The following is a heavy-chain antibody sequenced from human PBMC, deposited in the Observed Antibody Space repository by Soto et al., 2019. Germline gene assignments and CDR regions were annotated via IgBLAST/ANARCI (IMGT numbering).Heavy chain of an antibody. J-gene: IGHJ4*02. CDR3: ARHASGYYFDY. CDR2: IYYSGST. Sequence: QLQLQESGPGLVKPSETLSLTCTVSGGSISSSSYYWGWIRQPPGKGLEWIGSIYYSGSTYYNPSIKSRVTISVDTSKNQFSLKLSSVTAADTAVYYCARHASGYYFDYWGQGTLVTVSS. D-gene: IGHD3-22*01. CDR1: GGSISSSSYY. V-gene: IGHV4-39*01.